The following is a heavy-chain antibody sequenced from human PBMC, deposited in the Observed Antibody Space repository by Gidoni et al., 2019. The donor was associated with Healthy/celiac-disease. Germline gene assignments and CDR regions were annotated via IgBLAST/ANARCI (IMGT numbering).Heavy chain of an antibody. Sequence: QVQLVESGGGVVQPGRSLRLSCAASGFTFSSYGMHWVRQAPGKGLEWVAVISYDGSNKYYADSVKGRFTISRDNSKNTLYLQMNSLRAEDTAVYYCAKESSGWYFDYWGQGTLVTVSS. CDR2: ISYDGSNK. CDR3: AKESSGWYFDY. D-gene: IGHD6-19*01. CDR1: GFTFSSYG. J-gene: IGHJ4*02. V-gene: IGHV3-30*18.